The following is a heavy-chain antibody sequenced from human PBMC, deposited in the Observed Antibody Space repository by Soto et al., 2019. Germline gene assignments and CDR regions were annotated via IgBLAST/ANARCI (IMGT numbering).Heavy chain of an antibody. D-gene: IGHD3-3*01. Sequence: EVHLVESGGGLVQPGGSLRLSCAASGFTFDDYAMHWVRQVPGKGLEWVSSISWNSGNIVYADSVKGRFTISRDSANNSLYLQMNSLRTEDTALYYCAKGAVTSIFGYFDYWGQGTLVTVSS. J-gene: IGHJ4*02. CDR1: GFTFDDYA. CDR3: AKGAVTSIFGYFDY. CDR2: ISWNSGNI. V-gene: IGHV3-9*01.